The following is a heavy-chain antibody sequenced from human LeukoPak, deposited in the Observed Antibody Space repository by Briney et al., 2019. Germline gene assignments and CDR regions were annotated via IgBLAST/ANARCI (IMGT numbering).Heavy chain of an antibody. CDR1: GFTFSSYG. CDR2: ISYDGSNK. D-gene: IGHD3-10*01. Sequence: GRSLRLSCVASGFTFSSYGMHWVRQAPGKGLEWVAVISYDGSNKYYADSVKGRFTISRDNSKNTLYLQMNSLRAEDTAVYYCAKRESLDYWGQGTLVTVSS. CDR3: AKRESLDY. V-gene: IGHV3-30*18. J-gene: IGHJ4*02.